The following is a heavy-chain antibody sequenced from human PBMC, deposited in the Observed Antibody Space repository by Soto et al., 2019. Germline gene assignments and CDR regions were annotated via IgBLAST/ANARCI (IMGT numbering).Heavy chain of an antibody. D-gene: IGHD6-19*01. CDR3: AHGPGIAVAGYFDY. CDR1: GFSLSTSGVG. Sequence: QITLKESGPTLVKPTQTLTLTCTFSGFSLSTSGVGVGWIRQPPGKALEWLALIYWDDDKRYSPSLKSRLTINKDTSKNQVGLTMTNRDPVDTATYYCAHGPGIAVAGYFDYWGQGTLVTVSS. J-gene: IGHJ4*02. V-gene: IGHV2-5*02. CDR2: IYWDDDK.